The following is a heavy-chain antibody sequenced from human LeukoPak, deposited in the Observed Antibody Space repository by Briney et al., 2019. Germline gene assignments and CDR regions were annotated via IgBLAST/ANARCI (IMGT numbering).Heavy chain of an antibody. J-gene: IGHJ1*01. D-gene: IGHD2-15*01. V-gene: IGHV3-9*01. CDR3: ARDRGLSGYCSGGSCYEH. CDR2: ISWNSGSI. Sequence: PGGSLRLSCAASGFTFDDYAMHWVRQAPGKGLEWVSGISWNSGSIGYADSVKGRFTISRDNAKNSLYLQMKSLRAEDTALYYCARDRGLSGYCSGGSCYEHWGQGTLVTVSS. CDR1: GFTFDDYA.